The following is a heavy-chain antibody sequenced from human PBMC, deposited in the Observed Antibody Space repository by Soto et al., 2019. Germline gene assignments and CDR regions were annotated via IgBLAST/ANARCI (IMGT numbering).Heavy chain of an antibody. CDR3: ARDPEDIVVVVAAAAYYFYGMDV. Sequence: GSLRLSCAASGFTFSTYSMNWVRQAPGKGLEWVSYISSSSSTIYYADSVKGRFTISRDNAKNSLYLQMNSLRDEDTALYYCARDPEDIVVVVAAAAYYFYGMDVWGQGTAVTVSS. CDR2: ISSSSSTI. J-gene: IGHJ6*02. D-gene: IGHD2-15*01. V-gene: IGHV3-48*02. CDR1: GFTFSTYS.